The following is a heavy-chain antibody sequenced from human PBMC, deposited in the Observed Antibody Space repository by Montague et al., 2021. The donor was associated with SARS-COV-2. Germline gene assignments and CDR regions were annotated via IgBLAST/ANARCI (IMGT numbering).Heavy chain of an antibody. J-gene: IGHJ5*02. CDR2: FYYSGGS. D-gene: IGHD4-23*01. Sequence: SETLSLTCTVSGASISTGSDYWTWIRQRPGRGLEWIGNFYYSGGSTYNPSLKSRVTISADTSKNLFSLTLKSVTASDTAVYYCARDRGDIYGGNSAWFDPWGQGTLGTVSS. CDR3: ARDRGDIYGGNSAWFDP. V-gene: IGHV4-61*03. CDR1: GASISTGSDY.